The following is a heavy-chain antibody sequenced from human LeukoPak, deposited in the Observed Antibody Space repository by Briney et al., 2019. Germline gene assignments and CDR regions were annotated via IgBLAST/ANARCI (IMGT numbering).Heavy chain of an antibody. D-gene: IGHD5/OR15-5a*01. CDR3: AREARAPPGLNWFDP. CDR1: GGSIKSHF. CDR2: MFHSGTT. Sequence: SETLSLTCTVSGGSIKSHFWSWVRQPPGKRLEWIGYMFHSGTTNYNPSLKSRVTISVDTSKNQFSLRLTSVTAADTAVYYCAREARAPPGLNWFDPWGQGTLVTVSS. V-gene: IGHV4-59*11. J-gene: IGHJ5*02.